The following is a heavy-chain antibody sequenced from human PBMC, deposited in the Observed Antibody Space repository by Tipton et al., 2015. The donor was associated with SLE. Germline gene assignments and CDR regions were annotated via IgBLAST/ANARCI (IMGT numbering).Heavy chain of an antibody. J-gene: IGHJ6*02. CDR1: GGSISSYY. D-gene: IGHD6-19*01. CDR3: ARDRIAVADNYYYYYAMDV. CDR2: IYYSGNS. V-gene: IGHV4-59*01. Sequence: TLSLTCTVSGGSISSYYWSWIRQPPGKGLEWIGYIYYSGNSHYNPSLKSRVTISVDTSKNQFSLKLSSVTAADTAVYYCARDRIAVADNYYYYYAMDVWGQGTTVTVSS.